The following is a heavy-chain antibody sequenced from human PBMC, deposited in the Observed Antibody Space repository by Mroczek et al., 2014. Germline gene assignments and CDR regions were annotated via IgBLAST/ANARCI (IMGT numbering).Heavy chain of an antibody. Sequence: QVQLQGSGPTGLVKPSETLSLICTVSGGSINGYYWSWIRQSPGKGLEWMGYVYYSGNTNYSPSLESRVTMSVDTSKSRLSLKLRSVTAADTAVYYCARHGGVVQGGFDLWGQGTQVTISS. CDR1: GGSINGYY. D-gene: IGHD3-16*01. CDR3: ARHGGVVQGGFDL. CDR2: VYYSGNT. J-gene: IGHJ3*01. V-gene: IGHV4-59*08.